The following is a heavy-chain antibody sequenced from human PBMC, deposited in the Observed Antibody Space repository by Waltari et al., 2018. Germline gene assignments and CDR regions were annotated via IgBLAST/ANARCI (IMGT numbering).Heavy chain of an antibody. J-gene: IGHJ4*02. CDR2: ISSNGGST. Sequence: EVQLVESGGGLVQPGGSLRLSCAASGFTFSSYAMHWVRQAPGKGLEYVSAISSNGGSTYYANSVKGRFTISRDNSKNTLYLQMGSLRAEDMAVYYCARALSNKGGATIFDYWGQGTLVTVSS. CDR1: GFTFSSYA. D-gene: IGHD1-26*01. V-gene: IGHV3-64*01. CDR3: ARALSNKGGATIFDY.